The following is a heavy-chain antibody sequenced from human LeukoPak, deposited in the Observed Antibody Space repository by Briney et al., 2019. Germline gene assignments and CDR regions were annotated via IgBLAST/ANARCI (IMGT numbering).Heavy chain of an antibody. CDR1: GFTVSSNH. J-gene: IGHJ4*02. D-gene: IGHD6-19*01. Sequence: GGSLRLSRAASGFTVSSNHMTWVRQAPGKGLEWGSVIYSGGDTHYADSVKGRFTISRDNSKNTLYLQMNSLRAEDTAVYYCARGRSTVSAGYYWGQGTLVTVSS. CDR3: ARGRSTVSAGYY. V-gene: IGHV3-53*01. CDR2: IYSGGDT.